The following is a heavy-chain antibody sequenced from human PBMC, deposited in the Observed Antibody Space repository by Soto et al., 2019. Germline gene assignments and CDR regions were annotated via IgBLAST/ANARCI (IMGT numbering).Heavy chain of an antibody. V-gene: IGHV4-34*01. CDR1: GGSFSGYY. Sequence: SETLSLTCAVYGGSFSGYYWSWIRQPPGKGLEWIGEINHSGSTNYNPSLKSRVTISVDTSKNQFSLKLSSVTAADTAVYYCARGRGLDYWGQGTLVTVSS. CDR3: ARGRGLDY. CDR2: INHSGST. D-gene: IGHD3-10*01. J-gene: IGHJ4*02.